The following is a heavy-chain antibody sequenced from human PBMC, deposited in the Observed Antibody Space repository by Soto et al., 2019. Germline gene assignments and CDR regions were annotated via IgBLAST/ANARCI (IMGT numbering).Heavy chain of an antibody. Sequence: EVPLLESGGGLVQPGGSLRLSCAASGFTFSSYAMTWVRQAPGKGLEWVSAISGSGGSTYYADSVKGRFTISRDNSKNTLYLQMNSLRAEDTAVYYCAKGLRYYDFWSGSSPGQQLVPYWGQGTLVTGSS. D-gene: IGHD3-3*01. CDR3: AKGLRYYDFWSGSSPGQQLVPY. V-gene: IGHV3-23*01. CDR1: GFTFSSYA. CDR2: ISGSGGST. J-gene: IGHJ4*02.